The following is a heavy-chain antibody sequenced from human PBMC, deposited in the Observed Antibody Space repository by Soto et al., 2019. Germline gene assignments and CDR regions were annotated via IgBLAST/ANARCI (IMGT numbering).Heavy chain of an antibody. J-gene: IGHJ4*02. CDR3: ATVTRSGWD. D-gene: IGHD6-19*01. V-gene: IGHV3-21*01. CDR2: ISGSSRYI. Sequence: EVQLVESGGGLVKPGGSLRVSCAASGFTFSSYSMNWVRQAPGKGLEWVSSISGSSRYIYYADAVKGRFTISRDNAKNSLYLQMSSLRVEDTAVYYCATVTRSGWDWGQGTLVTVSS. CDR1: GFTFSSYS.